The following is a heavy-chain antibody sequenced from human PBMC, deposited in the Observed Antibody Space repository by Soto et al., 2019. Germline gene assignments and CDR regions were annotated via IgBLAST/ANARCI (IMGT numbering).Heavy chain of an antibody. D-gene: IGHD3-3*01. J-gene: IGHJ6*03. CDR2: IFSNDEK. V-gene: IGHV2-26*01. CDR1: GFSLSNARMG. CDR3: ARIRAIFGVVIEYYYYMDV. Sequence: SGPTLVNPTETLTLTCTVSGFSLSNARMGVSWIRQPPGKALEWLAHIFSNDEKSYSTSLKSRLTISKDTSKSQVVLTMTNMDPVDTATYYCARIRAIFGVVIEYYYYMDVWGKGTTVTVSS.